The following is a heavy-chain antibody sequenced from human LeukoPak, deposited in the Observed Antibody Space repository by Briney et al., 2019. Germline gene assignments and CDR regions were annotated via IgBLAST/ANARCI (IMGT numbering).Heavy chain of an antibody. V-gene: IGHV4-59*01. J-gene: IGHJ4*02. D-gene: IGHD1-26*01. Sequence: SETLSPTCTVSGGSISSYYWSWIRQPPGKGLEWIGYIYYSGSTNYNPSLKSRVTISVDTSKNQFSLKLSSVTAADTAVYYCARDMRGSYAIDYWGQGTLVTVSS. CDR3: ARDMRGSYAIDY. CDR1: GGSISSYY. CDR2: IYYSGST.